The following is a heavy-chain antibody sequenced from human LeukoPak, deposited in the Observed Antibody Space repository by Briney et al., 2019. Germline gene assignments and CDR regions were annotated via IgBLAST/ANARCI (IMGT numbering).Heavy chain of an antibody. CDR1: GFTFSSYG. Sequence: GGSLRLSCAASGFTFSSYGMSWVRQAPGKGLEWVSAISGSGGSTYYADSVKGRFTISRDNSKNTLYLQMNSLRAEDTAVYYCAKVVVRGVKLTQEVAQATDVWGKGTTVTISS. CDR3: AKVVVRGVKLTQEVAQATDV. CDR2: ISGSGGST. D-gene: IGHD3-10*01. J-gene: IGHJ6*04. V-gene: IGHV3-23*01.